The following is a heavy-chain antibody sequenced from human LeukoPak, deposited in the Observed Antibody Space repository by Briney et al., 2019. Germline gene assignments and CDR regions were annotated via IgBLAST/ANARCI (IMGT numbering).Heavy chain of an antibody. CDR1: GFTFSSYW. V-gene: IGHV3-74*01. J-gene: IGHJ6*02. D-gene: IGHD3-3*01. CDR3: ARDGNYDFWSGYYRQYYYYYYYGMDV. CDR2: INSDGSST. Sequence: GGSLRLSCAASGFTFSSYWMHWVRQAPGKGLVWVSRINSDGSSTSYADSVKGRFTISRDNAKNTLYLQMNSLRAEDTAVYYCARDGNYDFWSGYYRQYYYYYYYGMDVWGQGTTVTVSS.